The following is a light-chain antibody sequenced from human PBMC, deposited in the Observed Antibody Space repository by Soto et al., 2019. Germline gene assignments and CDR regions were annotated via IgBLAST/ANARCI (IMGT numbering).Light chain of an antibody. J-gene: IGKJ4*01. CDR3: QQRANWPPLT. CDR2: DTF. CDR1: RSISSF. V-gene: IGKV3-11*01. Sequence: EIVLTQSPATLSLSPGERATLSCRASRSISSFLAWYQQKPGQAPRLLIYDTFNRATGIPARFSGSGSGTDFPLTISGLEPEDFAVYYCQQRANWPPLTFGGGTTVEI.